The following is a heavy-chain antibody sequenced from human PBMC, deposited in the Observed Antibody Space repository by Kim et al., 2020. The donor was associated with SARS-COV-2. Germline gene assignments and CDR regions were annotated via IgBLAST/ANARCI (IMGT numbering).Heavy chain of an antibody. Sequence: GGSLRLSCAASGFTFSSYSMNWVRQAPGKGLDWVSYISSSSSTIYYADSVKGRFTISRDNAKNSLYLQMNSLRDEDTDVYYCARDPTYDFWGGYSRSFDYWGQGTLVTVSS. J-gene: IGHJ4*02. V-gene: IGHV3-48*02. D-gene: IGHD3-3*01. CDR2: ISSSSSTI. CDR3: ARDPTYDFWGGYSRSFDY. CDR1: GFTFSSYS.